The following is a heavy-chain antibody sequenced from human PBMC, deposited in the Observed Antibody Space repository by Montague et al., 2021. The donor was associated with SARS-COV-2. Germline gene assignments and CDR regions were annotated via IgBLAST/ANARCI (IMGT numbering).Heavy chain of an antibody. CDR3: ARQDTSGWLTFDY. J-gene: IGHJ4*02. CDR1: GDSVSSSTVA. V-gene: IGHV6-1*01. Sequence: CAISGDSVSSSTVAWNWLRQSPSRGLEWLGRTYFRSSFYNDYALSVVSRLNIQPDSAKNQFSLQLTSVTPENTAICYCARQDTSGWLTFDYWGQGILVTVSS. CDR2: TYFRSSFYN. D-gene: IGHD6-19*01.